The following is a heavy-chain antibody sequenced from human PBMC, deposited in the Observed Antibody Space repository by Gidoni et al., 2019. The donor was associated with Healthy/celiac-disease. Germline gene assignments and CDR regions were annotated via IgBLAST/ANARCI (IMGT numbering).Heavy chain of an antibody. CDR3: ARGGYCSGGSCYSWYHY. Sequence: QVQLQPRGAGLLQPSETLSLTCAVDGGSLSGYYWSWTRQPPGKGLEWIGEINHSGSTNYNPSLKSRVTISVDTSKNQFSLKLSSVTAADTAVYYCARGGYCSGGSCYSWYHYWGQGTLVTVSS. J-gene: IGHJ4*02. D-gene: IGHD2-15*01. V-gene: IGHV4-34*01. CDR1: GGSLSGYY. CDR2: INHSGST.